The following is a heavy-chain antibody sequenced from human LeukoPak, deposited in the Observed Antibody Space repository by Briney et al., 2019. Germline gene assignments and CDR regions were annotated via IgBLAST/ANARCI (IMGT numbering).Heavy chain of an antibody. CDR1: VYTFSSYD. CDR2: MNPNSGNT. CDR3: ARASTTANYHYYYMDV. J-gene: IGHJ6*03. Sequence: ASVKVSCKASVYTFSSYDINWVPQATGQGRERMGWMNPNSGNTGYAQKLQGRVNMTKITSISTVYMELSSLRPEDTVVYYCARASTTANYHYYYMDVWGKGTTVTVSS. D-gene: IGHD1-14*01. V-gene: IGHV1-8*01.